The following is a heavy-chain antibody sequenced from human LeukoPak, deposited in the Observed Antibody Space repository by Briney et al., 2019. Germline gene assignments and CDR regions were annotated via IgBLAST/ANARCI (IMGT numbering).Heavy chain of an antibody. V-gene: IGHV1-18*01. D-gene: IGHD2-15*01. Sequence: ASVKVSCKASGYTFTRYGISWVRQAPGQGLEWMGWISAYNGNTKYAQKVLGRVTMTTDTSTSTAYMELRSLRSDDTAVYYCARGGLVVVVAATPSTTPGLLHWLDPWGQGTLVSVSS. CDR1: GYTFTRYG. CDR2: ISAYNGNT. CDR3: ARGGLVVVVAATPSTTPGLLHWLDP. J-gene: IGHJ5*02.